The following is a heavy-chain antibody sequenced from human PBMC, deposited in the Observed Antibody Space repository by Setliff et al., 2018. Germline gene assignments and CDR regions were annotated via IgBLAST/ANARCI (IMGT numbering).Heavy chain of an antibody. V-gene: IGHV4-39*07. Sequence: SETLSLTCTVSGGSISSSSYYWGWIRQPPGKGLEWIGSIYYSGSTNYNPSLKSRVTISVDRSKNQFSLKLSSVTAADTAVYYCARVKSYLNYFDYWGQGTLVTVSS. CDR3: ARVKSYLNYFDY. CDR1: GGSISSSSYY. CDR2: IYYSGST. D-gene: IGHD2-2*01. J-gene: IGHJ4*02.